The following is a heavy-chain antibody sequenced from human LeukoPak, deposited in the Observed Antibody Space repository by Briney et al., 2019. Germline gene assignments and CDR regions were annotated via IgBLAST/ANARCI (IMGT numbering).Heavy chain of an antibody. D-gene: IGHD3-22*01. J-gene: IGHJ1*01. CDR3: ATGDYYDSRGYYTFGH. CDR2: INGDGSTT. CDR1: GFTFSRYW. Sequence: GGSLRLSCAASGFTFSRYWMHWVRQAPGKGLVWVSRINGDGSTTSYADSVKGGFTISRDNAKNTLYLQMNSLRAEDTSVYYCATGDYYDSRGYYTFGHWGQGTLVTVSS. V-gene: IGHV3-74*01.